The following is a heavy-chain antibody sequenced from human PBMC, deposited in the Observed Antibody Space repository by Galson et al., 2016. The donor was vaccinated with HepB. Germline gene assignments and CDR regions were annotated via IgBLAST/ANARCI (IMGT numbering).Heavy chain of an antibody. CDR3: ARNLFVRWLPYYFDY. CDR2: IYHSGTT. D-gene: IGHD6-19*01. CDR1: GYSISSGYY. V-gene: IGHV4-38-2*02. J-gene: IGHJ4*02. Sequence: SETLSLTCTVSGYSISSGYYWGWIRQPPGKGLEWIGTIYHSGTTYYNPSLKSRVTISVDTSKNQFSLKLRSATAADTAVYYCARNLFVRWLPYYFDYWGQGTLVTVSS.